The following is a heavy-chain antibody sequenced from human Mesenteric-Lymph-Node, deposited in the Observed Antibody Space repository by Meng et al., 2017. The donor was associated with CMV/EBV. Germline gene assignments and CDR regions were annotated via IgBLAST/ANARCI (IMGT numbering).Heavy chain of an antibody. D-gene: IGHD6-19*01. CDR2: IRYDGSIE. CDR1: GFTFRTYG. CDR3: AKDGLGEWTVAGSDGMDV. J-gene: IGHJ6*02. Sequence: GESLKISCAASGFTFRTYGMHWVRQAPGKGLGWVAFIRYDGSIEYYADSVKGRFTISRDSSKNTLYRQMNSLRAEDTAVYYCAKDGLGEWTVAGSDGMDVWGQGTTVTVSS. V-gene: IGHV3-30*02.